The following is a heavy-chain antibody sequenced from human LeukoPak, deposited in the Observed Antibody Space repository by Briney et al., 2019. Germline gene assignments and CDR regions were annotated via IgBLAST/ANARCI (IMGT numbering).Heavy chain of an antibody. CDR1: GGSLSSSSYY. Sequence: SETLSLTCTVSGGSLSSSSYYWGWIRQPPGKGLEWIGSIYYSGSTYYNPSLKSRVTISVDTSKNQFSLKLSSVTAADTAVYYCARSPPYCGGDCYSWGHWGQGTLVTVSS. CDR3: ARSPPYCGGDCYSWGH. CDR2: IYYSGST. V-gene: IGHV4-39*01. J-gene: IGHJ4*02. D-gene: IGHD2-21*01.